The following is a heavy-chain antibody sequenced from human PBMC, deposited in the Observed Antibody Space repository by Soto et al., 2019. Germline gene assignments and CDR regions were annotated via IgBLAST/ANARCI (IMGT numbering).Heavy chain of an antibody. D-gene: IGHD2-15*01. V-gene: IGHV3-48*03. CDR2: ISSSGTI. Sequence: EVQLVQSGGGLVQPGGSLRLSCVASGFTFSSFDMKWVRQAPGKGLEWLSFISSSGTIYYADFPKGRFTVSRDNAKNSLYLQMNSLRVEDTAVYYCVREDSSDVFDYWGQGTLVTVSP. CDR3: VREDSSDVFDY. CDR1: GFTFSSFD. J-gene: IGHJ4*02.